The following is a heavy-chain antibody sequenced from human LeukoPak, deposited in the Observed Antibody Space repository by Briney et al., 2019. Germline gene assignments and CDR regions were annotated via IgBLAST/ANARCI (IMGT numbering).Heavy chain of an antibody. J-gene: IGHJ4*02. CDR2: IYYSGST. D-gene: IGHD6-13*01. V-gene: IGHV4-59*01. CDR3: ARLGVASAFDY. Sequence: SETLSLTCTVSGGSISSYYWSWIRQPPGKGLEWIGYIYYSGSTNYNPSLKSRVTISVDTSKNQFSLKLSSVTAADTAVYYCARLGVASAFDYWGQGTLATVSS. CDR1: GGSISSYY.